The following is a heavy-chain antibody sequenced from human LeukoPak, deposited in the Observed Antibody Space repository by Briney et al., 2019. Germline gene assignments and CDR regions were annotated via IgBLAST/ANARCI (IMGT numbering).Heavy chain of an antibody. J-gene: IGHJ2*01. CDR1: GYTFTDYW. V-gene: IGHV5-51*01. CDR2: IYPGEYNI. D-gene: IGHD5-12*01. Sequence: GESLKISCKASGYTFTDYWIGWVRQLPGKGLEWMGIIYPGEYNIRYSPSFQGQVTISADKSINTAYLQWSSLKASDTAMYYCARRRATMPDLYFDLWGRGTLVTVSS. CDR3: ARRRATMPDLYFDL.